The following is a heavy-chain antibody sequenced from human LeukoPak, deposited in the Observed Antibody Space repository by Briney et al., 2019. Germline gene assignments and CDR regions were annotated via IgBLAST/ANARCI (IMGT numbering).Heavy chain of an antibody. V-gene: IGHV1-2*02. Sequence: GASVKVSCKASGYTFTGYYMHWVRQAPGQGLEWMGWINPNSGGTNYAQKFQGRVTMTRDTSISTAYMELSRLRSDDTAVYYCARLRSIVGASLGYWGQGTLVTVSS. D-gene: IGHD1-26*01. CDR2: INPNSGGT. CDR1: GYTFTGYY. J-gene: IGHJ4*02. CDR3: ARLRSIVGASLGY.